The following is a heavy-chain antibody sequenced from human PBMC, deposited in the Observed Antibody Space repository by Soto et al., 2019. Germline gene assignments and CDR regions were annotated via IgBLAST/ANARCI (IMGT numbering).Heavy chain of an antibody. CDR3: AKDSGGSSWWSGSYYAMDV. CDR1: GFIFDDYA. D-gene: IGHD6-13*01. V-gene: IGHV3-43*01. CDR2: ISWDGGTT. J-gene: IGHJ6*02. Sequence: PGGSLRLSCAASGFIFDDYAMHWVRQAPGKGLEWVSLISWDGGTTYYADSVKGRFTISRDNSKTSLYLQMNSLRTEDTALYYCAKDSGGSSWWSGSYYAMDVWGQGTTVTVSS.